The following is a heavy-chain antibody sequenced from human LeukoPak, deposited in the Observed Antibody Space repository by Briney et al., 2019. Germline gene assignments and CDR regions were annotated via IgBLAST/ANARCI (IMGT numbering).Heavy chain of an antibody. Sequence: PSETLSLTCSVSTGSVNSGVYYWGWVRQPPGRGLEWIGSIHSRGNSYCNPSLKSRVTLSVDTSKNQFSLKLSSVTAADRAVYYCAKHEGSYYDKSGYTFDFWGLGTLVTVSS. CDR3: AKHEGSYYDKSGYTFDF. CDR2: IHSRGNS. J-gene: IGHJ4*02. CDR1: TGSVNSGVYY. D-gene: IGHD3-22*01. V-gene: IGHV4-39*01.